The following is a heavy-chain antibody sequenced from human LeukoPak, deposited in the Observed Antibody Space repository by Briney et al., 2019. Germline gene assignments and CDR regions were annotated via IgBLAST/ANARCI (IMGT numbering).Heavy chain of an antibody. CDR3: ARSHKTYDFWSAFDY. J-gene: IGHJ4*02. Sequence: SETLSLTCAVSGGSIRSTNWWSWVRQPPGKGLEWIGEIYHSGSTNYNPSLKSRVTISVDKSKNQFSLKLTSVTAADTAVYYCARSHKTYDFWSAFDYWGQGTLVTVSS. D-gene: IGHD3-3*01. CDR2: IYHSGST. CDR1: GGSIRSTNW. V-gene: IGHV4-4*02.